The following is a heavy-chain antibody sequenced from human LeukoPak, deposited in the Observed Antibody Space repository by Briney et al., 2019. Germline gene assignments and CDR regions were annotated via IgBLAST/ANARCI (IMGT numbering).Heavy chain of an antibody. J-gene: IGHJ4*02. CDR2: INSDGSWT. V-gene: IGHV3-74*01. Sequence: GGSLRLSCAASGNYWMHWVRQVPGKGLVWVSHINSDGSWTSYADSVKGRFTISKDNAKSTVYLQMNSLRAEDTAVYYCVSFYETYWGRGTLVTVSS. CDR3: VSFYETY. CDR1: GNYW. D-gene: IGHD2/OR15-2a*01.